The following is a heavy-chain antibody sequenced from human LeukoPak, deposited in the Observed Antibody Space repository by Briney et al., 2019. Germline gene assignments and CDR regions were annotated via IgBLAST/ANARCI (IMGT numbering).Heavy chain of an antibody. CDR2: TYYRSKWYN. CDR1: GDSVSSNSAA. Sequence: SQTLSLTCAISGDSVSSNSAAWNWIRQSPSRGLEWLGRTYYRSKWYNDYAVSVKSRITINPDTSKNQFSLQLNSVTPEDTAVYYCARSKGIVGATRRWIGWFDPWGQGTLVTVSP. CDR3: ARSKGIVGATRRWIGWFDP. D-gene: IGHD1-26*01. J-gene: IGHJ5*02. V-gene: IGHV6-1*01.